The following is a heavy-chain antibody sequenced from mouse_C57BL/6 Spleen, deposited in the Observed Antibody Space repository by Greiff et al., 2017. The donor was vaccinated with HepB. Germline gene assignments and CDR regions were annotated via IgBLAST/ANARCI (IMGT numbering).Heavy chain of an antibody. D-gene: IGHD3-3*01. CDR1: GYTFTEYT. V-gene: IGHV1-62-2*01. Sequence: VQLQQSGAELVKPGASVKLSCKASGYTFTEYTIHWVKQRSGQGLEWIGWFYPGSGSMKYNEKFKDKATLTADKSSSTGYMELSRLTSEDTAVYFGASHEERGLPSPSWYFDVWGTGTTVTVSS. J-gene: IGHJ1*03. CDR3: ASHEERGLPSPSWYFDV. CDR2: FYPGSGSM.